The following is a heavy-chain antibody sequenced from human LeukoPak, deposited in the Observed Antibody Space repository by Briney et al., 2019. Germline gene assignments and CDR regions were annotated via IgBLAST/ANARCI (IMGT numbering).Heavy chain of an antibody. CDR1: GGSISSGGYY. Sequence: SQTLSLTCTVSGGSISSGGYYWSWIRQPPGKGLEWIGYIYYSGSTNYNPSLKSRVTISVDTSKNQFSLKLSSVTAADTAVYYCARDQRHSSSFKSKYGMDVWGQGTTVTVSS. J-gene: IGHJ6*02. CDR2: IYYSGST. D-gene: IGHD6-13*01. CDR3: ARDQRHSSSFKSKYGMDV. V-gene: IGHV4-61*08.